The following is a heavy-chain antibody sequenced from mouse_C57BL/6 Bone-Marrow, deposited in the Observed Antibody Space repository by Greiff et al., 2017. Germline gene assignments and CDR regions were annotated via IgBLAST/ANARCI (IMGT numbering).Heavy chain of an antibody. CDR1: GYAFSSSW. CDR3: ARGGYYGSSWYFDV. V-gene: IGHV1-82*01. D-gene: IGHD1-1*01. J-gene: IGHJ1*03. Sequence: QVQLQQSGPELVKPGASVKISCKASGYAFSSSWMNWVKQRPGKGLEWIGRIYPGDGDTNYNGKFKGKATLTADKSSSTAYMQLSSLTSEDSAVYFCARGGYYGSSWYFDVWGTGTTVTVSS. CDR2: IYPGDGDT.